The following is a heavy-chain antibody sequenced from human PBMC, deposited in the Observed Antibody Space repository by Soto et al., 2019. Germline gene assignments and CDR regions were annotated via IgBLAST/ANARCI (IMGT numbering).Heavy chain of an antibody. CDR3: ARGGQYRYFDY. D-gene: IGHD2-2*02. CDR2: ISPYNGYT. Sequence: QVQLVQSGAEVKKPGASVKVSCTTSGYTFTLFGITWVRQAPGQGLEWMGWISPYNGYTKYAEKLEGRVTLTTDTSTDTAYMELTSLTSDDTAEYYCARGGQYRYFDYWGQGTLVTVSS. J-gene: IGHJ4*02. V-gene: IGHV1-18*01. CDR1: GYTFTLFG.